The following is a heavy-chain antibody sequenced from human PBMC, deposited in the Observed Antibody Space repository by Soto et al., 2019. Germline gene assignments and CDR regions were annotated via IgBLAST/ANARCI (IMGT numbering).Heavy chain of an antibody. D-gene: IGHD3-22*01. CDR2: IYYSGST. V-gene: IGHV4-59*01. CDR3: ASGMVVVHSEYFDY. Sequence: QVQLQESGPGLVKPSETLSLTCAVSGASISSYYWSWIRQPPGKGLEWIGYIYYSGSTNYNPSLKSRVTXXVXPXTNQCSLKLSSVTAAATAVYYCASGMVVVHSEYFDYWGQGTLVTVSS. J-gene: IGHJ4*02. CDR1: GASISSYY.